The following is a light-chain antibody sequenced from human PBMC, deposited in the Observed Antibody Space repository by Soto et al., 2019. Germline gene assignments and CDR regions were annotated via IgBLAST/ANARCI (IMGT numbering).Light chain of an antibody. J-gene: IGLJ1*01. CDR1: SNDIGGYNY. V-gene: IGLV2-8*01. Sequence: QSALTQPASVSGSPGQSITISCTGTSNDIGGYNYVSWYQQHPGRAPTLIIYEVSKRPSGVPDRFSGSKSGNTASLTVSWLKAEDEADYYCSSYADSTNFVFGTGTTVTVL. CDR3: SSYADSTNFV. CDR2: EVS.